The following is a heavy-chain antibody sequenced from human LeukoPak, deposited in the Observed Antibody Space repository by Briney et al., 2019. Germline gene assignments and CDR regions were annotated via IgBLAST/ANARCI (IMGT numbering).Heavy chain of an antibody. CDR2: IYSGGST. CDR3: AKDLHYGSADY. D-gene: IGHD3-10*01. Sequence: GGSLRLSCAASGFTVSSNYMSWVRQAPGKGLEWVSVIYSGGSTNYADSVKGRFTISRDNAKNALYLQMNSLRAEDTAVYYCAKDLHYGSADYWGQGTLVTVSS. J-gene: IGHJ4*02. V-gene: IGHV3-53*01. CDR1: GFTVSSNY.